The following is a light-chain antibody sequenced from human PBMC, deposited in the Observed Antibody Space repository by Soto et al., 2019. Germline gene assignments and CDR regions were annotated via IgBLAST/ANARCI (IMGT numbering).Light chain of an antibody. Sequence: QSVLTQPPSASGTPGQRVTISCSGSSSNIGSNYVYWYHQLPGTAPKLVIYRNNQRPSGVPDRISGSKSGTSASLAISGLRSEDEADYFCCSYAGSYSLRVFGIGTKVTVL. J-gene: IGLJ1*01. CDR2: RNN. V-gene: IGLV1-47*01. CDR1: SSNIGSNY. CDR3: CSYAGSYSLRV.